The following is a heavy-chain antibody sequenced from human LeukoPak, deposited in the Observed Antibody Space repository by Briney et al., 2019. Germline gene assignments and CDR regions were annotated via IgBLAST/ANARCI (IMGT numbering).Heavy chain of an antibody. CDR3: ARISSSNWYNERGAFDV. D-gene: IGHD6-13*01. CDR2: FHYSGST. J-gene: IGHJ3*01. CDR1: GGSISSSGYY. Sequence: PSETLSLTCTVSGGSISSSGYYWGWIRQPPGKGLEWIGSFHYSGSTYYNPSLKSRVTISVDTSKNQFSLKLRSVTAADTAVYYCARISSSNWYNERGAFDVWGQGTMVTVSS. V-gene: IGHV4-39*07.